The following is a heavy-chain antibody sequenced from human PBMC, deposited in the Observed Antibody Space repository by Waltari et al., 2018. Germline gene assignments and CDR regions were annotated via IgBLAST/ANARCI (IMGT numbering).Heavy chain of an antibody. CDR1: GFTFSSYG. CDR3: AKSGVRGVTGRYYYYYMDV. Sequence: QVQLVESGGGVVQPGRSLRLSCAASGFTFSSYGMHWVRQAPGKGLEWVAVIWYDGSNKYYADSVKGRFTISRDNSKNTLYLQMNSLRAEDTAMYYCAKSGVRGVTGRYYYYYMDVWGKGTTVTVSS. J-gene: IGHJ6*03. CDR2: IWYDGSNK. V-gene: IGHV3-30*18. D-gene: IGHD3-10*01.